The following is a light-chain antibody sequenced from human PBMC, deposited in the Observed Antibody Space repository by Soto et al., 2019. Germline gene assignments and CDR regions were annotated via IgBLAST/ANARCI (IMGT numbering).Light chain of an antibody. V-gene: IGKV3-15*01. CDR3: QQYNNWPKT. J-gene: IGKJ1*01. Sequence: DIVMTQSPATLSVSPGERATLSCRASQSVSSNLAWYQQKPGQAPRLPIYGASTRATGIPARFSGSGSGAEFTLTISSLQSEDFAVYYCQQYNNWPKTFGQGTKVDIK. CDR1: QSVSSN. CDR2: GAS.